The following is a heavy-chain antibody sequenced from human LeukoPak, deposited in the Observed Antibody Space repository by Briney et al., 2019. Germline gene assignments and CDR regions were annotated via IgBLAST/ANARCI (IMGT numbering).Heavy chain of an antibody. V-gene: IGHV1-69*01. J-gene: IGHJ5*02. CDR3: ARSPVWSGYVLYNWFDP. CDR1: GGTFSSYA. CDR2: IIPIFGTA. Sequence: ASVNVSCKASGGTFSSYAISWVRQAPGQGLEWMGGIIPIFGTANYAQKFQGRVTITADESTSTAYMELSSLRSEDTAVYYCARSPVWSGYVLYNWFDPWGQGTLVTVSS. D-gene: IGHD3-3*01.